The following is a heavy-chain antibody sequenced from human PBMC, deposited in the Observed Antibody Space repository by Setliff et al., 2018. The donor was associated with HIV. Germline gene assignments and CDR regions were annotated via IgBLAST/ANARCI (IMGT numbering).Heavy chain of an antibody. Sequence: SETLSLTCAVYGGSFGAYYWTWIRQPPGKGLEWIGEINRSGNTKYNPSLKSRVTISIDTSKKQFSLKLNSVTAADTAVYYCASAGPYCGDDCPYNWLTPWGQGTLVTVSS. V-gene: IGHV4-34*01. J-gene: IGHJ5*02. CDR3: ASAGPYCGDDCPYNWLTP. CDR1: GGSFGAYY. CDR2: INRSGNT. D-gene: IGHD2-21*02.